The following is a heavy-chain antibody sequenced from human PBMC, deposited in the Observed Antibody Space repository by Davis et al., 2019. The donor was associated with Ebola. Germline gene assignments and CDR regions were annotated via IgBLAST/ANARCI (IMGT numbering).Heavy chain of an antibody. CDR1: EFTFRDYS. J-gene: IGHJ4*02. Sequence: GGSLRLSCVASEFTFRDYSINWIRQAPGKGLEWMSIISHDGSNRFYADSVKGRFTISRDNSKNTVYLQMNSLRAEDTAVYYCARDNDYDILTADYWGQGTLVTVSS. D-gene: IGHD3-9*01. V-gene: IGHV3-30*07. CDR3: ARDNDYDILTADY. CDR2: ISHDGSNR.